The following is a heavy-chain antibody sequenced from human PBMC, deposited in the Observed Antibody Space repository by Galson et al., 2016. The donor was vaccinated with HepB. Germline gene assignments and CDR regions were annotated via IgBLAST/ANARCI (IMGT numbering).Heavy chain of an antibody. CDR3: ARGVDYGDYGLYAFDI. J-gene: IGHJ3*02. D-gene: IGHD4-17*01. V-gene: IGHV3-33*01. CDR2: IWYDGSYK. CDR1: GLTFSRYT. Sequence: SLRLSCAVSGLTFSRYTMHWVRQAPGKGLEWVAVIWYDGSYKYYADSVKGRFTVSRDNSKNTLYLQMNSLRAEDTAVYYCARGVDYGDYGLYAFDIWGQGTMVTVSS.